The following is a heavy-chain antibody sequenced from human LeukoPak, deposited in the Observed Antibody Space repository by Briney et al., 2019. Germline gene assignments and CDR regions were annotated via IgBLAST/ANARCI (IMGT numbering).Heavy chain of an antibody. J-gene: IGHJ3*02. V-gene: IGHV3-20*04. CDR1: GFTLDDYG. CDR3: ARARLSDAFDI. Sequence: GGSLRLSCGASGFTLDDYGMSWVRQAPGKGLEWVSGINWNGGSTGYADSVKGRFTISRDNAKNSLYLQMNRLRAEDTALYYCARARLSDAFDIWGQGTMVTVSS. D-gene: IGHD3-16*02. CDR2: INWNGGST.